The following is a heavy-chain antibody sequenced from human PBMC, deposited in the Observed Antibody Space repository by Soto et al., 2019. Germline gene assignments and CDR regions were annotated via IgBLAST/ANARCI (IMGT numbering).Heavy chain of an antibody. Sequence: PGGSLRLSCAASGFSFSDYSMTWVRQAPGRGLEWVSTLTPAGTTFYADSVKGRFTISRDNYRNTLSLQMYNLRAEDTARYYCAKRATTVPTPGNYFDCWGQGTLVTVS. CDR2: LTPAGTT. J-gene: IGHJ4*02. CDR1: GFSFSDYS. CDR3: AKRATTVPTPGNYFDC. D-gene: IGHD2-15*01. V-gene: IGHV3-23*01.